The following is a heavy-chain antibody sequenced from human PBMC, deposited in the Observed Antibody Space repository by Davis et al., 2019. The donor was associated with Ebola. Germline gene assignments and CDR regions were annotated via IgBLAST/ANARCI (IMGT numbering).Heavy chain of an antibody. CDR1: GYTFTSYA. Sequence: AASVKVSCKASGYTFTSYAMHWVRQAPGQGLEWMGWISTYNGNTNYAQKLQGRVTMTTDTSTSTAYMELRSLRSDDTAVYYCARGDSGYDFWSGYYTGPTLYGMDVWGQGTTVTVSS. CDR2: ISTYNGNT. J-gene: IGHJ6*02. CDR3: ARGDSGYDFWSGYYTGPTLYGMDV. D-gene: IGHD3-3*01. V-gene: IGHV1-18*01.